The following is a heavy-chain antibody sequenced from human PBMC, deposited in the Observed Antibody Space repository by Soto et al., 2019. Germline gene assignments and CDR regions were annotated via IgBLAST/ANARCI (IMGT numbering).Heavy chain of an antibody. D-gene: IGHD5-18*01. CDR2: IYYTGST. V-gene: IGHV4-59*13. J-gene: IGHJ4*02. CDR3: VRGDSFGYPFDY. Sequence: TSETLSLTCTVSGGSMNSYYWSWIRQPPGKGLEWIGYIYYTGSTNYNDSLKRRLTISVDSSKNQFSLKLTSVTAADTAVYYCVRGDSFGYPFDYWGQGTLVTVS. CDR1: GGSMNSYY.